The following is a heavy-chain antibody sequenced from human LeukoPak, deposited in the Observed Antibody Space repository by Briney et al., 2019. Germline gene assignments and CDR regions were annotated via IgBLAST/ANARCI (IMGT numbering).Heavy chain of an antibody. J-gene: IGHJ5*01. CDR2: ISSNGGST. CDR3: AKSVATTWPNCFDP. CDR1: GFTFSSYA. Sequence: GGSLRLSCAASGFTFSSYAMHWVRQAPGKGLEYVSAISSNGGSTYYAQSVKGRFTMSRDNSKNTLYLQMGSLRVEDMAVYYCAKSVATTWPNCFDPWGQGTLVTVSS. D-gene: IGHD1-1*01. V-gene: IGHV3-64*01.